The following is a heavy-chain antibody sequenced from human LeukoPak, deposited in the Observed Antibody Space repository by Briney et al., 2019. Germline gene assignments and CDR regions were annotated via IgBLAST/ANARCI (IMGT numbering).Heavy chain of an antibody. CDR2: ISGSGGST. V-gene: IGHV3-23*01. D-gene: IGHD6-13*01. J-gene: IGHJ4*02. Sequence: GSRRLSCAASGFTFSSYAMSWVRQAPGKGLEWVLAISGSGGSTYYADSVKGRFTISRDNSKNTLYLQMNSLRAEDTAVYYCAKSPSIAAAGSFDYWGQGTLGTVSS. CDR3: AKSPSIAAAGSFDY. CDR1: GFTFSSYA.